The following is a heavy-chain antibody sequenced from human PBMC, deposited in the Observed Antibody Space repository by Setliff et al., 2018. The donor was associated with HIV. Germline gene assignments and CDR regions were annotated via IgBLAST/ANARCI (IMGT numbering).Heavy chain of an antibody. CDR1: GGSISSGSYY. Sequence: SETLSLTCTVSGGSISSGSYYWSWIRQPAGKGLEWIGHIYTSGNTNHNPSLKSRVTISVDTSENQFSLKLSSVTAADTAVYYCARHGYSSDLRISYCDSWGQGSLVTVSS. D-gene: IGHD5-18*01. J-gene: IGHJ4*02. CDR3: ARHGYSSDLRISYCDS. V-gene: IGHV4-61*09. CDR2: IYTSGNT.